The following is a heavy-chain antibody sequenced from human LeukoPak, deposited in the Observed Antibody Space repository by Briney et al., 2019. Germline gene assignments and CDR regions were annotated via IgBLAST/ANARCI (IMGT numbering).Heavy chain of an antibody. Sequence: GGSLRLSCAASGFSFSDYTMNWVRQAPGKGLEWVSSISSSSSYIYYADSVKGRFTISRDNAKNSLYLQMNSLRAEDTAVYYCARAATFLAFDIWGQGTMVTVSS. CDR3: ARAATFLAFDI. CDR2: ISSSSSYI. CDR1: GFSFSDYT. V-gene: IGHV3-21*01. D-gene: IGHD1-26*01. J-gene: IGHJ3*02.